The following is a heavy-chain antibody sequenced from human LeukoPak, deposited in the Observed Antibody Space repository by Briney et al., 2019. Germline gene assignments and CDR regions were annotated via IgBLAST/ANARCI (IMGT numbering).Heavy chain of an antibody. D-gene: IGHD6-19*01. CDR3: ARGRRAVAGIIGWFDP. V-gene: IGHV1-18*01. CDR1: GYTFTSYG. J-gene: IGHJ5*02. CDR2: ISAYNGNT. Sequence: ASVKVSCKASGYTFTSYGISWVRQVPGQGLEWMGWISAYNGNTNYAQKLQGRVTMTTDTSISTAYMELSRLRSDDTAVYYCARGRRAVAGIIGWFDPWGQGTLVTVSS.